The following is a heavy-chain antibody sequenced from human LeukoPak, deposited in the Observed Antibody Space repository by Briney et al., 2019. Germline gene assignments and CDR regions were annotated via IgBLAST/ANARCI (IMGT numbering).Heavy chain of an antibody. V-gene: IGHV1-46*01. D-gene: IGHD3-22*01. CDR1: GYTFTSYY. CDR2: INPSGGST. CDR3: ARDPLETYYYDSSGPSYYFDY. Sequence: ASVKVSCTASGYTFTSYYMHWVRQAPGRGLEWMGIINPSGGSTSYAQKFQGRVTMTRDTATSTVYMELSSLRSEDTAVYYCARDPLETYYYDSSGPSYYFDYWGQGTLVTVSS. J-gene: IGHJ4*02.